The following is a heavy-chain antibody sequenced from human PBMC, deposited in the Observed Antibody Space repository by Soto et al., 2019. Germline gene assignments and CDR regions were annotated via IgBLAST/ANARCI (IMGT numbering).Heavy chain of an antibody. CDR1: GYTFTSYG. CDR3: ARAAGRGSSWPYYYYYYGMDV. Sequence: QVQLVQSGAEVKKPGASVKVSCKASGYTFTSYGISWVRQAPGQGLEWMGWISAYNGNTNYAQKLQGRVTMTTDTATSKAYMELRSMRSDDTAVYYCARAAGRGSSWPYYYYYYGMDVWGQGTTVTVSS. J-gene: IGHJ6*02. CDR2: ISAYNGNT. D-gene: IGHD6-13*01. V-gene: IGHV1-18*01.